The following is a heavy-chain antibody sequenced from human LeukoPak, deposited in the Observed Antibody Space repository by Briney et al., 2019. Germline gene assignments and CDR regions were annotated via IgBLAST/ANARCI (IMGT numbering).Heavy chain of an antibody. CDR1: GFSFTEWW. Sequence: PGGSLRLSCAASGFSFTEWWMQWVRQAPGEGLVWLSHMNGDGSRISYADSAKGRFAISRDNAKKMLYLQMNSLRDEDTAVYYCARENYFGLDVWGQGTTVTVSS. CDR3: ARENYFGLDV. J-gene: IGHJ6*02. V-gene: IGHV3-74*01. CDR2: MNGDGSRI.